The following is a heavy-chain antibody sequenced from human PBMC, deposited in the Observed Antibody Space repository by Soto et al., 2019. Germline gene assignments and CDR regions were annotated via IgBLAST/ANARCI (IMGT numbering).Heavy chain of an antibody. D-gene: IGHD5-18*01. CDR3: ARLQTPPGYSYTYVDS. V-gene: IGHV1-18*01. J-gene: IGHJ4*02. Sequence: QVQLVQSGAEVKKPGASVKVSCKASGYTFTSYGISWVRQAPGQGLEWMGWISANNGNNNYAQKLKGRVTMTTDTSTSTAYMELRSLRSDDTAVYYCARLQTPPGYSYTYVDSWGQGTLVTVSS. CDR2: ISANNGNN. CDR1: GYTFTSYG.